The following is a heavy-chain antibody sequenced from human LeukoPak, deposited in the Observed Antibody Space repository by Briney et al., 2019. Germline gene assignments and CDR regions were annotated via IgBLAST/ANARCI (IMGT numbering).Heavy chain of an antibody. CDR2: ISSSSSYI. J-gene: IGHJ4*02. D-gene: IGHD6-19*01. CDR1: GFTFSSYS. Sequence: GGSLRLSCAASGFTFSSYSMNWVRQAPGKGLEWVSSISSSSSYIYYADSVKGRFTISRDNAKNSLYLQMNSLRAEDTAVYYCAKEVENLYSSGWNFDYWGQGTLVTVSS. V-gene: IGHV3-21*01. CDR3: AKEVENLYSSGWNFDY.